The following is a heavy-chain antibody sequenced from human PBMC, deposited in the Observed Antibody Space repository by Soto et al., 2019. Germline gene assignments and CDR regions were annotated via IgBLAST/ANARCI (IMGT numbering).Heavy chain of an antibody. CDR2: IYYSGST. D-gene: IGHD3-22*01. CDR3: ARANRNYYDSSGYYPSRYYYYYMDV. J-gene: IGHJ6*03. V-gene: IGHV4-59*01. CDR1: GGSISSYY. Sequence: SETLSLTCTVSGGSISSYYWSWIRQPPGKGLEWIGYIYYSGSTNYNPSLKSRVTISVDTSKNQFSLKLSSLTAADTAVYYCARANRNYYDSSGYYPSRYYYYYMDVWGKGTTVTVSS.